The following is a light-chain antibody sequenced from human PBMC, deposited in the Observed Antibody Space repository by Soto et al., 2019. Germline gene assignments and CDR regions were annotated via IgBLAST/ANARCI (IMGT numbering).Light chain of an antibody. J-gene: IGKJ5*01. Sequence: IQVTPSPFSLSASLRGRSPITCQASQSISNYLNWYQQKPGKAPKLLIYAASSLQSGVPSRFSGSGSGTDFTLTISSLQPEDFATYYCQQGYSTPPTFGQGTRLEIK. CDR1: QSISNY. CDR2: AAS. CDR3: QQGYSTPPT. V-gene: IGKV1-39*01.